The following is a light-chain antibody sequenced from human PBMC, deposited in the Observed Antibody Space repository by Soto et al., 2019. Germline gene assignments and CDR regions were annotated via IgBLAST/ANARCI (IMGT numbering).Light chain of an antibody. CDR1: HRVSNY. V-gene: IGKV3-11*01. CDR2: DAS. CDR3: QQRSNWPLVT. Sequence: EIGFTHSRSTLSLSTCKRATLSSSASHRVSNYLAWYQQKPGQAPRLLIYDASDRASGIPARLSGSGSGTDFTIPISSIEHEDFAVYYCQQRSNWPLVTFGGGTKVDIK. J-gene: IGKJ4*01.